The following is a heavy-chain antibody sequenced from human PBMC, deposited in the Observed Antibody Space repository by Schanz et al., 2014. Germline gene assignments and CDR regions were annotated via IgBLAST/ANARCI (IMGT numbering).Heavy chain of an antibody. D-gene: IGHD6-13*01. CDR1: GFMFSSYG. V-gene: IGHV3-30*03. CDR3: ARGLIAAAGGAFDY. CDR2: ISYDGSKK. Sequence: QVQLVESGGGVVQPGRSLRLSCAASGFMFSSYGMHWVRQAPGKGLEWVGVISYDGSKKSYADSVKGRFTISRDNSKITLYLQMSSLRPEDTAVYYCARGLIAAAGGAFDYWGQGSLVAVSA. J-gene: IGHJ4*02.